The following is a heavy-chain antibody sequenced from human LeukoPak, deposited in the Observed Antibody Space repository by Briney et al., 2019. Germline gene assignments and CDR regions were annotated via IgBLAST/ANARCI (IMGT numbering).Heavy chain of an antibody. CDR2: ISRSNSSI. Sequence: GGSLTLSCAASGYTFCSYWAIWVRRAPGEAREGVSYISRSNSSIYYADSEKARHTLSRDNPNNSLSLKMQSLSAEDTAVYYCARDIVVPAAAYKWSDPWGQGTLVTASS. J-gene: IGHJ5*01. CDR3: ARDIVVPAAAYKWSDP. V-gene: IGHV3-48*01. CDR1: GYTFCSYW. D-gene: IGHD2-2*01.